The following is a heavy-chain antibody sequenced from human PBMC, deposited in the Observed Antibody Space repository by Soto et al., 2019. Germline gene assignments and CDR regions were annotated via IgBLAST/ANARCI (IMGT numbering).Heavy chain of an antibody. J-gene: IGHJ4*02. CDR1: GFTFRSHG. CDR3: AKEWCAGSCHLDYFDS. V-gene: IGHV3-30*18. Sequence: QVQLVESGGGVVQPGRSLRLSCAASGFTFRSHGMQWVRQAPGMGLEWVAGLSYDGRNKLYAESVKGRLTISRDNSKNTLYLQVNSLRVEDTAVYYCAKEWCAGSCHLDYFDSWGQGTLVTVSS. D-gene: IGHD2-15*01. CDR2: LSYDGRNK.